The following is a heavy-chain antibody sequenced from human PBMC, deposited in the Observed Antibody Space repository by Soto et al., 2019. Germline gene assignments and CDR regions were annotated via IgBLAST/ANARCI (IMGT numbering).Heavy chain of an antibody. D-gene: IGHD2-15*01. CDR1: GFTFGKYG. CDR3: VKVIHDYQSRATCFEK. CDR2: ISYDGSEK. V-gene: IGHV3-30*18. J-gene: IGHJ4*02. Sequence: PGGSLRLSCAASGFTFGKYGMHWVRQAPGRGLEWVASISYDGSEKYYRDSVKGRITISRDTSKNTLYLQMNSLRDEETAVYYCVKVIHDYQSRATCFEKWGQGSLDIVSS.